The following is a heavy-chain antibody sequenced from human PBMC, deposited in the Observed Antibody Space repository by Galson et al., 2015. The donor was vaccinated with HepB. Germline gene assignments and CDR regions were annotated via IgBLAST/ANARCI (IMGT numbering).Heavy chain of an antibody. J-gene: IGHJ6*02. CDR2: IIPIFGTA. CDR3: ARDPDSHYYYYGMDV. CDR1: GGTFSSYA. Sequence: SVKVSCKASGGTFSSYAISWVRQAPGHGLEWMGGIIPIFGTANYAQKFQGRVTITADESTSTAYMALSSLRSEDTAVYYCARDPDSHYYYYGMDVWGQGTTVTVSS. D-gene: IGHD4-11*01. V-gene: IGHV1-69*13.